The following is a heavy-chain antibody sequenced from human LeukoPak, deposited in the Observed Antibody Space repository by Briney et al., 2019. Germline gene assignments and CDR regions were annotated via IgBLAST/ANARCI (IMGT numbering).Heavy chain of an antibody. CDR2: ISSSTSYI. CDR1: GFTFSSYS. CDR3: ARVKDVMITSLDY. Sequence: GGSLRLSCAASGFTFSSYSMNWVRQAPGKGLEWVSFISSSTSYIYYADSVKGRFTISRDNARSSLYLQMNSLRAEDTAVYYCARVKDVMITSLDYWGQGTLVTVSS. V-gene: IGHV3-21*01. J-gene: IGHJ4*02. D-gene: IGHD3-16*01.